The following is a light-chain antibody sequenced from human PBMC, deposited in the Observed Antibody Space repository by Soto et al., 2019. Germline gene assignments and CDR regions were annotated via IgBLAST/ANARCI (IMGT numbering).Light chain of an antibody. Sequence: DIQMTQSPSTLSGSVGDRVTITCRASQTISSWLAWYQQKPGKAPKLLIYDASSLQSGVPSRFSGSRSGTDFTLTISSLQPEDFATYYCQQSSTARAFGQGTKVDI. J-gene: IGKJ1*01. CDR3: QQSSTARA. CDR1: QTISSW. CDR2: DAS. V-gene: IGKV1-5*01.